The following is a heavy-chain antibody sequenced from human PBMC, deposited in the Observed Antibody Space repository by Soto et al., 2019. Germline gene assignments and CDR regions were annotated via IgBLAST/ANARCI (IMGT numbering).Heavy chain of an antibody. V-gene: IGHV2-5*02. J-gene: IGHJ4*02. D-gene: IGHD2-15*01. CDR1: GFSLRTSGLG. CDR2: IYWDDDK. Sequence: QITLKESGPTLVKPTQTLTLTCSFSGFSLRTSGLGVGWIRQPPGKALEWLALIYWDDDKRYSPSLETMLTITKDSSKTQVVLKITNMYPVDTVTYFCVHSIAHRLFDYWGQGILVTVSS. CDR3: VHSIAHRLFDY.